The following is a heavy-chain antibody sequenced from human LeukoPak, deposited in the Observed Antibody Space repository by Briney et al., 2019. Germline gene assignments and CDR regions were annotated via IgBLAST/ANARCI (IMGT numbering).Heavy chain of an antibody. D-gene: IGHD1-26*01. CDR2: MNPVTGDA. CDR3: ARREWELTPYDY. CDR1: GYTFTNFD. V-gene: IGHV1-8*01. Sequence: ASVKVSCKASGYTFTNFDINWVRQAPGQGLEWMGWMNPVTGDAGSTQKFQGRVTLTRDTSISTAYLQWSSLKASDTAMYYCARREWELTPYDYWGQGTLVTVSS. J-gene: IGHJ4*02.